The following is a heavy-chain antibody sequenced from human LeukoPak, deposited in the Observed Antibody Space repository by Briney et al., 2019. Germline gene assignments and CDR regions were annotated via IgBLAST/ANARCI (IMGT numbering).Heavy chain of an antibody. J-gene: IGHJ4*02. Sequence: SVKVSCKASGGTFSSYAISWVRQAPGQGLEGMGRIIPIFGTANYAQKFQGRVTITTDESTSTAYMELSSLRSEDTAVYYCAVWYYGSGSYYTPPDYWGQGTLVTVSS. CDR1: GGTFSSYA. D-gene: IGHD3-10*01. V-gene: IGHV1-69*05. CDR2: IIPIFGTA. CDR3: AVWYYGSGSYYTPPDY.